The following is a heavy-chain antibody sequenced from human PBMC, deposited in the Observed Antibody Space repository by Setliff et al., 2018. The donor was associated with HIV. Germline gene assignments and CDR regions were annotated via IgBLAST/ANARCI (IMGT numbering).Heavy chain of an antibody. J-gene: IGHJ4*02. CDR2: INDIGST. D-gene: IGHD6-19*01. V-gene: IGHV4-34*01. CDR3: ARRTSFIVGEVAGNFDY. CDR1: GGSFSGYY. Sequence: NPSETLSLTCDVYGGSFSGYYWSWIRQSPEKGLEWIGEINDIGSTKYNPSLKSRFTISADIPNNQFSLNLKSVTAADTGVFYCARRTSFIVGEVAGNFDYWGQGTPVTVSS.